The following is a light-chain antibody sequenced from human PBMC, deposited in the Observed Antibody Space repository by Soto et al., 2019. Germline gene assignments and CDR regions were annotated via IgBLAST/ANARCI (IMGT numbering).Light chain of an antibody. Sequence: IVFTQSPCTLSLSTGERATLSCGASQSVSSSYLAWYQQKPGQAPRLLIYGASSRATGIPDRFSGSGSGTEFTLTISSLQPDDFGTYYCQQYNSYPVTFGGGTKVDI. CDR1: QSVSSSY. J-gene: IGKJ4*01. V-gene: IGKV3-20*01. CDR2: GAS. CDR3: QQYNSYPVT.